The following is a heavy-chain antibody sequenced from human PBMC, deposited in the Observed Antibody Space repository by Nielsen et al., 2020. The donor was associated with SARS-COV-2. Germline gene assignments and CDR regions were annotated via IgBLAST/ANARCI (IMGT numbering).Heavy chain of an antibody. J-gene: IGHJ4*02. Sequence: GGSLRLSCAAPGFTFSSYWMSWVRQAPGKGLEWVANIKQDGSEKYYVDSVKGRFTISRDNAKNSLYLQMNSLTVEDTAVYYCARRLSSGTYTPDYWGQGTLVTVSS. CDR2: IKQDGSEK. V-gene: IGHV3-7*01. CDR3: ARRLSSGTYTPDY. CDR1: GFTFSSYW. D-gene: IGHD1-26*01.